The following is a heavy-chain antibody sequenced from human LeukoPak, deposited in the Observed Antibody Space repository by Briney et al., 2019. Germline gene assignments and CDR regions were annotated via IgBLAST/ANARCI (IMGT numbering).Heavy chain of an antibody. Sequence: GGSLRLSCAASGFTFSSYSMNWVRQAPGKGLEWVSAISGSGGSTYYADSVKGRFTISRDNSKNTLYLQMNSLRAEDTAVYYCAKEGDSSGYYYPRGMDVWGQGTTVTVSS. CDR2: ISGSGGST. CDR1: GFTFSSYS. J-gene: IGHJ6*02. CDR3: AKEGDSSGYYYPRGMDV. V-gene: IGHV3-23*01. D-gene: IGHD3-22*01.